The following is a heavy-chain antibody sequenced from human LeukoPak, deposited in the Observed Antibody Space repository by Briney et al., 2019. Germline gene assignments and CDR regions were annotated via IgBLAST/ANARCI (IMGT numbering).Heavy chain of an antibody. J-gene: IGHJ3*01. V-gene: IGHV3-30*02. Sequence: GGSLRLSCAASGFTFSSYGMHWVRQAPGKGLEWVAFIRYDGSNKYYADSVKGRFTISRDNSKNTLYLQMNSLRAEDTAVYYCVSGVSIWLGNAFDFWGQGTMVTVSS. CDR2: IRYDGSNK. CDR1: GFTFSSYG. CDR3: VSGVSIWLGNAFDF. D-gene: IGHD3-10*01.